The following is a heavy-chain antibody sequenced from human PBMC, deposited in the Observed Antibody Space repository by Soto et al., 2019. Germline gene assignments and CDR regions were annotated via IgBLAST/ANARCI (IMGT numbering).Heavy chain of an antibody. V-gene: IGHV3-9*01. J-gene: IGHJ4*02. CDR3: ARGLYYYTTSGYPHY. CDR2: ISWNSDTL. CDR1: GFTFDDYA. D-gene: IGHD3-22*01. Sequence: EVQLVESGGGLVQPGRSLRLSCAASGFTFDDYAMHWVRQAPGKGLEWVTGISWNSDTLGYADSVKGRFTISRDNAKNSLYLQRSSLRPEDTAFYYCARGLYYYTTSGYPHYWGQGTLVTVSS.